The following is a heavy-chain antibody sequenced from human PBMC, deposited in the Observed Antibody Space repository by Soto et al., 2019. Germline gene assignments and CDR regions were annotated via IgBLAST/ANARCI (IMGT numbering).Heavy chain of an antibody. D-gene: IGHD2-21*02. Sequence: ASVKVSCKASGYTFTSYYMHWVRQAPGQGLEWMGIINASGGSTSYAQKFQDRVTMTRDTSTTTAYMELRSLRSDDTAVYYCARDERAMACPHCAFDIWGQGTTVTVSS. CDR2: INASGGST. CDR3: ARDERAMACPHCAFDI. CDR1: GYTFTSYY. J-gene: IGHJ3*02. V-gene: IGHV1-46*01.